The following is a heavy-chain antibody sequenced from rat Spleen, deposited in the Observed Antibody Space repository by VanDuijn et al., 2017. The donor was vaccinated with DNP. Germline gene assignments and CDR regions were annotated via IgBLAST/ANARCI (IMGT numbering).Heavy chain of an antibody. Sequence: EVQLVESGGGLVQPGRSLKLSCVASGFTFSDYNMAWVRQAPKKGLEWVASISYDGSSTYYRDSVKGRFTISRDNARNTLYLQMDSLRSEDTATYYCVRWNSGHFDYWGQGVMVTVSS. V-gene: IGHV5-7*01. CDR2: ISYDGSST. J-gene: IGHJ2*01. CDR1: GFTFSDYN. D-gene: IGHD4-3*01. CDR3: VRWNSGHFDY.